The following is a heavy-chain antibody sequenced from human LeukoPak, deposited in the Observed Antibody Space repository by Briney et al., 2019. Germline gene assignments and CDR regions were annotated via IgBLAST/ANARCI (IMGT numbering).Heavy chain of an antibody. Sequence: SETLSLTCAVYGGSFSGYYWSWIRQPPGKGLEWIGEINHSGSTNYNPSLKSRVTISVDTSKNQFSLKLSSVTAADTAVYYCARGLVPWFGPKGSAFDIWGQGTMVTVSS. CDR2: INHSGST. V-gene: IGHV4-34*01. CDR1: GGSFSGYY. J-gene: IGHJ3*02. D-gene: IGHD3-10*01. CDR3: ARGLVPWFGPKGSAFDI.